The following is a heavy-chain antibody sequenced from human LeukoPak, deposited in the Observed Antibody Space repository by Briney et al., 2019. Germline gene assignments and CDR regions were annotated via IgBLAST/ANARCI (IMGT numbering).Heavy chain of an antibody. CDR2: TYYRSKWYH. CDR3: ARAQWLDLYFQD. V-gene: IGHV6-1*01. J-gene: IGHJ1*01. CDR1: GDSVSSNSAA. D-gene: IGHD6-19*01. Sequence: SQTLSLTCAISGDSVSSNSAAWDWIRQSPSRGLEWLGRTYYRSKWYHDYAVSVKSRITISPDTSKNHFSLQLNSVTPEDTALYFCARAQWLDLYFQDWGQGTLVTVSS.